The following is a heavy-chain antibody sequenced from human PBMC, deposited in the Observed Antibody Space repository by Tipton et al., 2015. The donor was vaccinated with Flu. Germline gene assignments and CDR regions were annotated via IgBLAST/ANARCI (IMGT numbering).Heavy chain of an antibody. Sequence: LSLTCAASGFTFSSYAMSWVRQAPGKGLEWVSAISGSGGSTYYADSVKGRFTISRDNSKNTLYLQMNSLRAEDTAVYYCAKGISPYCSNNRCQGARYYYGMDAWGQGTTVTASS. CDR2: ISGSGGST. V-gene: IGHV3-23*01. CDR3: AKGISPYCSNNRCQGARYYYGMDA. J-gene: IGHJ6*02. CDR1: GFTFSSYA. D-gene: IGHD2-2*01.